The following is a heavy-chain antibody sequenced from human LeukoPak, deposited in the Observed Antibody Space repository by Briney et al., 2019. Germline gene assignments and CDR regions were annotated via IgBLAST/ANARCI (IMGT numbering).Heavy chain of an antibody. CDR1: GGSISNYY. D-gene: IGHD2-15*01. CDR2: KYARGSS. V-gene: IGHV4-4*07. J-gene: IGHJ3*02. CDR3: ARGRYCSADICTGGDSFDI. Sequence: SETLSLTCTVSGGSISNYYWSWIRQPAGKGLEWIGRKYARGSSNYNPPVQSRVTISVDTSKNQFSLKLRSVTAADTAVYYCARGRYCSADICTGGDSFDIWGQGTMVSVSP.